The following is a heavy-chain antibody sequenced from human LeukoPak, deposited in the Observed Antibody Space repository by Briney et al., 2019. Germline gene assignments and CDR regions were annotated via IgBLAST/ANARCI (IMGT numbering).Heavy chain of an antibody. V-gene: IGHV3-43D*03. D-gene: IGHD3-22*01. J-gene: IGHJ4*02. CDR2: ISWDGGST. CDR3: AKGYDSSGYYYGTIDY. Sequence: GGSLRLSCAASGFTFDDYAMHWVRQALGKGLEWVSLISWDGGSTYYADSVKGRFTISRDNSKNSLYLQMNSLRAEDTALYYCAKGYDSSGYYYGTIDYWGQGTLVTVSS. CDR1: GFTFDDYA.